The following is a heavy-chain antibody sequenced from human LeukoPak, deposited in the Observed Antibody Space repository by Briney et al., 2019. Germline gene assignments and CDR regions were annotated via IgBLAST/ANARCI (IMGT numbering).Heavy chain of an antibody. J-gene: IGHJ4*02. V-gene: IGHV3-23*01. D-gene: IGHD6-13*01. CDR3: AKEGQQPVYPYYFDF. CDR2: ISNNIGST. Sequence: GGSLRLSCAASGFTFSSYAMSWVRQAPGKGLEWVSTISNNIGSTFYADSVKGRFTIPRDNSKNTLYLQMNSLRAEDTAVYYCAKEGQQPVYPYYFDFWGQGTLVTVSS. CDR1: GFTFSSYA.